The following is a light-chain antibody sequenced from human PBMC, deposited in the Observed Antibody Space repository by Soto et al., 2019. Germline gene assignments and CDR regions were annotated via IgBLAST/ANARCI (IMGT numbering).Light chain of an antibody. V-gene: IGKV1-39*01. J-gene: IGKJ1*01. CDR3: QESDSATWT. Sequence: DIQMTQSPSSLSASVGDRVTITCRASQNIRTYLNWYQQKPGKAPKLLIYAASSLQSGVPSRFSGSGSGTEFTLTITSLQPEDFATYYCQESDSATWTFGQGTKVEIK. CDR2: AAS. CDR1: QNIRTY.